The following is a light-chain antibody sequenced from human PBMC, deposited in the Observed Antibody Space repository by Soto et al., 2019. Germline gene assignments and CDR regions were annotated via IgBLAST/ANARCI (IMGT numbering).Light chain of an antibody. Sequence: EIVMTQSPATLSVSPGERATLSCRASQSVSSNLAWYQQKPGQAPRLLIYGASTRATGIPSRFSGSGSGTEFXLTISSLQSEDFAVYYCQQYNNWPYTFGQGTKLEIK. CDR3: QQYNNWPYT. V-gene: IGKV3-15*01. CDR1: QSVSSN. CDR2: GAS. J-gene: IGKJ2*01.